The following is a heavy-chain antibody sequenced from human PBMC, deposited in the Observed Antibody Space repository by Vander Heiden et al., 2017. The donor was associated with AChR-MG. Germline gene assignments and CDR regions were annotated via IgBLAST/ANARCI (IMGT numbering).Heavy chain of an antibody. CDR3: AKGGVVSSYYYYGMDV. CDR2: ISYDGSNK. J-gene: IGHJ6*02. V-gene: IGHV3-30*18. Sequence: QVQLLESGGGVVQPGGSLSPSCAASGFTFSSYGMHWVRQAPGKGLEWVAVISYDGSNKYYADSVKGRFTISRDNSKNTLYLQMNSLRAEDTAVYYCAKGGVVSSYYYYGMDVWGQGTTVTVSS. D-gene: IGHD2-15*01. CDR1: GFTFSSYG.